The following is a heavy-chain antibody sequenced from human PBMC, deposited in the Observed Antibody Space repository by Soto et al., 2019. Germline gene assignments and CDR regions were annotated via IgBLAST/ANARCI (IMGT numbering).Heavy chain of an antibody. V-gene: IGHV4-34*01. Sequence: SETLSLTCAVYGGSFSGYYWSWIRQPPGKGLEWIGEINHSGSTNYNPSLKSRVTISVDTSKNQFSLKLSSVTAADTAVYYCARAQRRYDILTGPRGGYYYYYMDVWGKGTTVTVS. CDR1: GGSFSGYY. J-gene: IGHJ6*03. CDR2: INHSGST. D-gene: IGHD3-9*01. CDR3: ARAQRRYDILTGPRGGYYYYYMDV.